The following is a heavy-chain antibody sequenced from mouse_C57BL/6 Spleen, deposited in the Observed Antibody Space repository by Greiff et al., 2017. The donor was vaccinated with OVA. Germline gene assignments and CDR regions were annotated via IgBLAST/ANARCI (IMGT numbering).Heavy chain of an antibody. Sequence: QVQLQQSGAELVMPGASVKLSCKASGYTFTSYWMHWVKQRPGQGLEWIGEIDPSDSYTNYNQKFKGKSTLTVDKSSSTAYMQLSSLTSEDSAVYYCARGDYDGGDYWGQGTTLTVSS. CDR3: ARGDYDGGDY. D-gene: IGHD2-4*01. CDR2: IDPSDSYT. J-gene: IGHJ2*01. CDR1: GYTFTSYW. V-gene: IGHV1-69*01.